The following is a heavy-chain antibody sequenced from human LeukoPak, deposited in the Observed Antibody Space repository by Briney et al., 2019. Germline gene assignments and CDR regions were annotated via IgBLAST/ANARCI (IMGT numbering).Heavy chain of an antibody. Sequence: SETLSLTCTVSGGSISSGDYYWSWIRQPPGKGLEWIGYIYYSGSTYYNPSLKSRVTISVDTSKNQFSLKLSSVTAADTAAYYCASTTIFGVVTDDNWFDPWGQGTLVTVSS. V-gene: IGHV4-30-4*08. D-gene: IGHD3-3*01. CDR2: IYYSGST. CDR1: GGSISSGDYY. J-gene: IGHJ5*02. CDR3: ASTTIFGVVTDDNWFDP.